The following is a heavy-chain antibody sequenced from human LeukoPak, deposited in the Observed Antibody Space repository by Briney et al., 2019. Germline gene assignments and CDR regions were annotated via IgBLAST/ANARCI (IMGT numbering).Heavy chain of an antibody. CDR2: IYTSGST. V-gene: IGHV4-4*07. D-gene: IGHD2-2*01. CDR1: GGSINIYY. J-gene: IGHJ4*02. Sequence: PSETLSLTCTVSGGSINIYYWRWIRQSAGKGLEWIGRIYTSGSTNYNPSLKSRVTMSVDTSKHQFSLKLSSVTAADTAVYYCARDVVTTTGDYFDYWGQGTLVTVSS. CDR3: ARDVVTTTGDYFDY.